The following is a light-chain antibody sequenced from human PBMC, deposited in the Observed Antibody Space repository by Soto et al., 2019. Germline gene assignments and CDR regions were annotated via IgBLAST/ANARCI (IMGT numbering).Light chain of an antibody. CDR1: QSVLYSSNNKNY. Sequence: DIVMTQSPDSLAVSLGERATINCKSSQSVLYSSNNKNYLAWYQQKPGQPPKLLIYWASTRESGVPDRFSGSGSGTDFTLTISSLQAEDVAVYYCQQYYSTPPEPTFGGGTKVEIK. CDR2: WAS. J-gene: IGKJ4*01. CDR3: QQYYSTPPEPT. V-gene: IGKV4-1*01.